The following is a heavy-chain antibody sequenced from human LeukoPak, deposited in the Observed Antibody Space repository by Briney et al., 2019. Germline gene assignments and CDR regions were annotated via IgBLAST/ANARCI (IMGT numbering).Heavy chain of an antibody. Sequence: NPSETLSLTCTVSGGSITNYYWSWIRQPAGMGLEWIGRVKTGGSTNYNPSLKSRVTLSVDTSKNQFSLKLTSVIAADTAVYYCARLQGDYSFDYWGQGTLVTVSS. J-gene: IGHJ4*02. CDR1: GGSITNYY. CDR2: VKTGGST. CDR3: ARLQGDYSFDY. V-gene: IGHV4-4*07. D-gene: IGHD4-11*01.